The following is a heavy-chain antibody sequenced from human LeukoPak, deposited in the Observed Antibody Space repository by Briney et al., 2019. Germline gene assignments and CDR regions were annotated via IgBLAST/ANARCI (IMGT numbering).Heavy chain of an antibody. V-gene: IGHV4-59*08. CDR3: ARHNRVYYDFDY. CDR1: GGSISSYY. D-gene: IGHD5/OR15-5a*01. Sequence: SETLSLTCTVSGGSISSYYWSWIRQPPGKALEWIGYISYTGSTKYNPSLESRVTISVDTSKNQFSLKLSSVTAADTAVYFCARHNRVYYDFDYWGQGTLVAVSS. J-gene: IGHJ4*02. CDR2: ISYTGST.